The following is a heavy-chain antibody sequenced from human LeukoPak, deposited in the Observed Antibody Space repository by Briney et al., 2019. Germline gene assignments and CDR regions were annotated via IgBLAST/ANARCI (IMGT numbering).Heavy chain of an antibody. CDR3: AKLGEWLLKSVVDIFDY. J-gene: IGHJ4*02. CDR1: GFTFSSYW. CDR2: ISGSGGST. D-gene: IGHD3-3*01. Sequence: PGGSLRLSCAASGFTFSSYWMSWVRQAPGKGLEWVSAISGSGGSTYYADSVKGRFTISRDNSKNTLYLQMNSLRAEDTAVYYCAKLGEWLLKSVVDIFDYWGQGTLVTVSS. V-gene: IGHV3-23*01.